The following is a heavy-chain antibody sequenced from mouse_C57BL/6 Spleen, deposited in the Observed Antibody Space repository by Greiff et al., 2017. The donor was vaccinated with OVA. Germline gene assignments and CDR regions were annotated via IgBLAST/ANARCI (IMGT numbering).Heavy chain of an antibody. V-gene: IGHV5-6*01. CDR1: GFTFSSYG. CDR2: ISSGGSYT. Sequence: EVKLVESGGDLVKPGGSLKLSCAASGFTFSSYGMSWVRQTPDKRLEWVATISSGGSYTYYPDSVKGRVTISRDNAKNTLDLQMSSLKSEDTAMYYCARQPDYGRRGGYFDYWGQGTTRTVSS. J-gene: IGHJ2*01. D-gene: IGHD1-1*01. CDR3: ARQPDYGRRGGYFDY.